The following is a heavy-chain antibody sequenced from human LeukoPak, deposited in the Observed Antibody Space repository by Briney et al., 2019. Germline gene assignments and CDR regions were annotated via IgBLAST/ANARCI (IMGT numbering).Heavy chain of an antibody. CDR3: ATIVGAPRHFDS. J-gene: IGHJ4*02. CDR1: GGSFSDYY. CDR2: INHSGST. D-gene: IGHD1-26*01. Sequence: PSETLSLTCAVYGGSFSDYYWSWIRQPPGKGLEWIGEINHSGSTNYNPSLKSRVTTSVDKSKNQFSLKVSPVTAADTAVYYCATIVGAPRHFDSWGQGTLVTVSS. V-gene: IGHV4-34*01.